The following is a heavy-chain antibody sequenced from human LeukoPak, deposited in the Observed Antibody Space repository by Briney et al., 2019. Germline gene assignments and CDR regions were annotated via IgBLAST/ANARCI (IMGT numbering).Heavy chain of an antibody. CDR3: ARDATTIRGLNSFDI. V-gene: IGHV3-53*01. CDR1: GFTVSSNY. CDR2: IYSSGST. Sequence: PGGSLRLSCAASGFTVSSNYMSWVRQAPGQGLEWVSVIYSSGSTYYTDSVKGRFTISRDTSKNTLYLQMNSLRGDDTAVYYCARDATTIRGLNSFDIWGQGTMVTVSS. J-gene: IGHJ3*02. D-gene: IGHD3-10*01.